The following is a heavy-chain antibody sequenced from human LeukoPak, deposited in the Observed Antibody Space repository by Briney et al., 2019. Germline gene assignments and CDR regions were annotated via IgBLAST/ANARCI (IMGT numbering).Heavy chain of an antibody. CDR1: GGSISSYF. Sequence: SETLSLTCTVSGGSISSYFWSWIRQPPGKGLEWIGYVYYSGSTNYNPSLKSRVTISVDTSKKQFSLKLSSATAADAAVYYCARVLDLSKRGLDAFDIWGQGTMVTVSS. V-gene: IGHV4-59*01. CDR2: VYYSGST. CDR3: ARVLDLSKRGLDAFDI. J-gene: IGHJ3*02. D-gene: IGHD3-16*01.